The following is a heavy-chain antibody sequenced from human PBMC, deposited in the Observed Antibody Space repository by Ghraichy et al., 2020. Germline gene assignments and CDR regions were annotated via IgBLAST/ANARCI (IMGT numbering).Heavy chain of an antibody. J-gene: IGHJ4*02. Sequence: GGSLRLSCAASGSTFSSYGMHWDREASGKGLEWVAFIRYDGSNKYYADSVKGRFTISRDNSKNTLYLQMNSLRAEDTAVYYCAKDLEAAAGTVSDYWGQGTLVTVS. CDR1: GSTFSSYG. D-gene: IGHD6-13*01. CDR2: IRYDGSNK. CDR3: AKDLEAAAGTVSDY. V-gene: IGHV3-30*02.